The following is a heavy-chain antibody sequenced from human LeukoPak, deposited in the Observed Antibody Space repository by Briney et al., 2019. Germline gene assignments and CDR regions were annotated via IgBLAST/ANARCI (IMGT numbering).Heavy chain of an antibody. CDR3: ASNSGSHDY. Sequence: SVKVSCKASGGTFSNYVITWVRQAPGHGLEWMGGIIPVFGTATYARKFQDRVTITTDESTSTAYMELSSLRSEDTAVYYCASNSGSHDYWGQGTLVTVSS. J-gene: IGHJ4*02. D-gene: IGHD1-26*01. V-gene: IGHV1-69*05. CDR1: GGTFSNYV. CDR2: IIPVFGTA.